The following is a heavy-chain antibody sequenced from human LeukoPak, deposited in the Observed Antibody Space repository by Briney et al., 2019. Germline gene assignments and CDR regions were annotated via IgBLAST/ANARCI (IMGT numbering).Heavy chain of an antibody. J-gene: IGHJ4*02. CDR3: STTYYYDSSEGY. CDR2: IKSKTDGGTT. V-gene: IGHV3-15*01. Sequence: GGSLRLSCVASGFAVGSNYMSWVRQAPGKGLEWVGRIKSKTDGGTTDYAAPVKGRFTISRDDSKNTLYLQMNSLKTEDTAVYYCSTTYYYDSSEGYWGQGTLVTVSS. CDR1: GFAVGSNY. D-gene: IGHD3-22*01.